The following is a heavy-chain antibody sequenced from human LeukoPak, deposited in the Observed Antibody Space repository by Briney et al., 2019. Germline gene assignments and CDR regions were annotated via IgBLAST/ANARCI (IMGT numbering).Heavy chain of an antibody. V-gene: IGHV1-8*01. J-gene: IGHJ4*02. CDR1: GYTFTTYD. CDR2: MNPNSGNT. Sequence: ASVTVSCKASGYTFTTYDINWVRQATGQGLEWMGWMNPNSGNTGYAQKFQGRVTMTRNASISTAYMELSSLRSEDTAVYYCASSRTPGHAVTTSFDYWGQGSLVTVSS. D-gene: IGHD4-17*01. CDR3: ASSRTPGHAVTTSFDY.